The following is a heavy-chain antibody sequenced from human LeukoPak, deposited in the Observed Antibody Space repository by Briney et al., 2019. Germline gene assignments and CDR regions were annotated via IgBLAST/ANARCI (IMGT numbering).Heavy chain of an antibody. CDR2: IYRSGSR. D-gene: IGHD3-10*01. J-gene: IGHJ6*03. CDR3: ARDGPAIWFGEGYMDV. CDR1: GYSISSGYF. V-gene: IGHV4-38-2*02. Sequence: SETLSLTCTVSGYSISSGYFWGWMRQPPGKGLEWIGSIYRSGSRYYNPSVKSRVTISVDTSKNQFSLKLSSVTAADTAVYYCARDGPAIWFGEGYMDVWGKGTTVTVSS.